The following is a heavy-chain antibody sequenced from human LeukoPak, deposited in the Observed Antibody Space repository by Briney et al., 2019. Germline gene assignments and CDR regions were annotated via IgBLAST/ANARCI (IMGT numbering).Heavy chain of an antibody. CDR2: INPNSGGT. V-gene: IGHV1-2*02. D-gene: IGHD3-9*01. J-gene: IGHJ6*04. CDR1: GYTFTGYY. CDR3: ARGYYDILTGSPPLDV. Sequence: ASVKVSCKASGYTFTGYYMHWVRQAPGQGLEWMGWINPNSGGTNYAQKFQGRVTMTRDTSISTAYMELSRLRSDDTAVYYCARGYYDILTGSPPLDVWGKGTTVTVSS.